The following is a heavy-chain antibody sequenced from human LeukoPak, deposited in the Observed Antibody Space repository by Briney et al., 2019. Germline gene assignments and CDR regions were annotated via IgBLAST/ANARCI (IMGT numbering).Heavy chain of an antibody. CDR3: ARDSSGFRLGELSPLHFHFDY. CDR1: GYTFTSYD. J-gene: IGHJ4*02. Sequence: GASVKVSCKASGYTFTSYDINWVRQATGQGLEWMGGIIPIFGTANYAQKFQGRVTITADESTSTAYMELSSLRSEDTAVYYCARDSSGFRLGELSPLHFHFDYWGQGTLVTGSS. D-gene: IGHD3-16*02. V-gene: IGHV1-69*13. CDR2: IIPIFGTA.